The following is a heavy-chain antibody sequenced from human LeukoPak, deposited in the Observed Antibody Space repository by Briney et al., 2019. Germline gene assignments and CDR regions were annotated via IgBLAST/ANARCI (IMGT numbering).Heavy chain of an antibody. V-gene: IGHV4-61*02. CDR1: GGSISSGSYY. Sequence: PSETLSLTCTVSGGSISSGSYYWSWIRQPAGKGLEWIGRIYTSGSTNYNPSLKSRVTISVDTSKNQFSLKLSSVTAADTAVYYCAREGITMVRENERTTVSYGNWFDPWGQGTLVTVSS. D-gene: IGHD3-10*01. CDR2: IYTSGST. J-gene: IGHJ5*02. CDR3: AREGITMVRENERTTVSYGNWFDP.